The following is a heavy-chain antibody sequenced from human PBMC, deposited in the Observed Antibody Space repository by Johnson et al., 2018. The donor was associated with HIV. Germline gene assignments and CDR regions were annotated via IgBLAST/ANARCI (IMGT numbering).Heavy chain of an antibody. D-gene: IGHD3-16*01. CDR1: GFTFDDYA. J-gene: IGHJ3*01. Sequence: VQLVESGGALVQPGRSLRLSCAASGFTFDDYAMHWVRQAPGKGLEWVSGISWNSRSLGYADSVKGRFTISRNAATNSLYLRMDSLRTEDTAFYYCVKDRNYGSYLLFFDVWGQGTMVTVSS. V-gene: IGHV3-9*01. CDR3: VKDRNYGSYLLFFDV. CDR2: ISWNSRSL.